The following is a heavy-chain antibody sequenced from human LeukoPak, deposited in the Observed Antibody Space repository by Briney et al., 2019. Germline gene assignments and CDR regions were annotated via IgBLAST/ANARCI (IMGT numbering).Heavy chain of an antibody. CDR3: ARIAAAGTYLPMDY. V-gene: IGHV4-59*08. D-gene: IGHD6-13*01. J-gene: IGHJ4*02. CDR1: GGSISSYY. CDR2: IYYSGST. Sequence: PSETLSLTCTVSGGSISSYYWSWIRQPPGKGLEWIGYIYYSGSTNYNPSLKSRVTISVDTSKNQFPLKLSSVTAADTAVYYCARIAAAGTYLPMDYWGQGTLVTVSS.